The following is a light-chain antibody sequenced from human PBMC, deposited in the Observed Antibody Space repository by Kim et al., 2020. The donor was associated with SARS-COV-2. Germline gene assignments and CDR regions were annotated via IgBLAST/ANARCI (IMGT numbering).Light chain of an antibody. V-gene: IGLV2-14*03. J-gene: IGLJ2*01. CDR3: NSYTSSSTRV. CDR1: SSDVGRYDH. Sequence: QSITISCTGTSSDVGRYDHVSWYQQHPGKVPKLIIYDVIKRPSGVSNRFSGSKSGNTASLTISGLQTEDEADYYCNSYTSSSTRVFGGGTQLTVL. CDR2: DVI.